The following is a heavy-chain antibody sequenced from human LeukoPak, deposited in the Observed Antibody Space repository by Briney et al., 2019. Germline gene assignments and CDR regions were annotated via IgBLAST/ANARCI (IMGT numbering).Heavy chain of an antibody. D-gene: IGHD2-21*01. Sequence: GRSLTLSCAASGFTFSSYAMHWVRQAPGKGLERVAVIWHDGSDKYYIDSVKGRFTISRDNSKNTLYLQMNSLRAEDTAVYYCAKDMGDTALQNFFDPWGQGTLVTVSS. J-gene: IGHJ5*02. V-gene: IGHV3-33*06. CDR1: GFTFSSYA. CDR2: IWHDGSDK. CDR3: AKDMGDTALQNFFDP.